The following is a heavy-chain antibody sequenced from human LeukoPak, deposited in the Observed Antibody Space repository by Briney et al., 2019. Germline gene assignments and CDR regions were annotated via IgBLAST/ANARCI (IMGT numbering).Heavy chain of an antibody. CDR2: GDYSGGT. V-gene: IGHV4-39*07. CDR3: ARVRYDFWSGFPIGFDY. Sequence: SETLSLTCTVSGDSFTSVTDYWAWIRQPPGKGLEWIASGDYSGGTYYNPSPESRVAISADMSKNQISLKLSSVTAADTAVYYCARVRYDFWSGFPIGFDYWGQGTLVTVSS. D-gene: IGHD3-3*01. J-gene: IGHJ4*02. CDR1: GDSFTSVTDY.